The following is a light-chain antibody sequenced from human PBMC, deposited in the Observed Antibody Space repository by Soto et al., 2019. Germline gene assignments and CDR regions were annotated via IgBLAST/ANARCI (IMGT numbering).Light chain of an antibody. CDR1: QSGSSN. J-gene: IGKJ4*01. V-gene: IGKV3-15*01. CDR3: QQYNNWPLT. Sequence: EIVMTQSRPTLSMSPGERATLSCRATQSGSSNLAWYQQKPGQAPRLLIYGASTRATGIPARCSGSGSGTEFTLTISSLQSEDVAVYYCQQYNNWPLTFGGGTKVEIK. CDR2: GAS.